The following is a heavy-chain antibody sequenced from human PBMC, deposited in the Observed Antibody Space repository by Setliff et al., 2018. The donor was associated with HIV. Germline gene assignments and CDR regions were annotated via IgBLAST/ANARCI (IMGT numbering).Heavy chain of an antibody. D-gene: IGHD5-18*01. Sequence: GGSLRLSCAASGFTFNNYAMGWVRQAPGKGLEWVSAINDRGDYIYYADFARGRFTISRDSSKNTLYLQMNSLRAEDTALYFCARDAPGYSHVLDFWGQGTLVTVS. J-gene: IGHJ4*02. CDR3: ARDAPGYSHVLDF. CDR1: GFTFNNYA. CDR2: INDRGDYI. V-gene: IGHV3-23*01.